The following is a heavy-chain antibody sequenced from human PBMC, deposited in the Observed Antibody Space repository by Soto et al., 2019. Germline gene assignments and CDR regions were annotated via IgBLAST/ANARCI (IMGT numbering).Heavy chain of an antibody. V-gene: IGHV3-33*01. CDR2: IWFDGSNQ. CDR3: ARANTSPFDF. Sequence: LCSGAAEGIFRIFGVHWIRQAPGKGLEWLTIIWFDGSNQWYADSVKGRFIISRDDSKNMVYLQMDSLRVDDTATYYCARANTSPFDFWGRGTLVTVSS. CDR1: EGIFRIFG. J-gene: IGHJ4*02.